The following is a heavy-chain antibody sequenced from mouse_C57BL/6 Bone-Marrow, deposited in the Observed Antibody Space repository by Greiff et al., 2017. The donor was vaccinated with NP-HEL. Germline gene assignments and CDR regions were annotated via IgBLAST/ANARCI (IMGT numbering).Heavy chain of an antibody. D-gene: IGHD1-1*01. V-gene: IGHV1-80*01. CDR1: GYAFSSYW. Sequence: QVQLKESGAELVKPGASVKISCKASGYAFSSYWMNWVKQRPGTGLEWIGQLYPGDGDTNYNGKFKGKATLTADKSTSTAYMQLSSLSSEDSAVYFYARDITTVVATDYAMDYWGQGTSVTVSS. CDR3: ARDITTVVATDYAMDY. J-gene: IGHJ4*01. CDR2: LYPGDGDT.